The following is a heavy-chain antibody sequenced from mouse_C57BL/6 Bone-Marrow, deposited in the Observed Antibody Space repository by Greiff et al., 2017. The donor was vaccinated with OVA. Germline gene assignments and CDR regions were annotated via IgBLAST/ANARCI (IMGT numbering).Heavy chain of an antibody. CDR2: ISNGGGST. CDR3: ARLDAMDY. CDR1: GFTFSDFY. J-gene: IGHJ4*01. V-gene: IGHV5-12*01. Sequence: EVMLVESGGGLVQPGWSLKLSCAASGFTFSDFYMYWIRQTPEKRLEWVAYISNGGGSTYYPDTVKGRFTISRDNAKNTLYLQMSRLKSEDTAMYYCARLDAMDYWGQGTSVTVSS.